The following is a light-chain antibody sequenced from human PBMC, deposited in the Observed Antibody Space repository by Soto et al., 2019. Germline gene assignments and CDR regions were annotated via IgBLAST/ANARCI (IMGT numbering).Light chain of an antibody. CDR2: YDD. CDR3: AAWDDRLNGHYV. CDR1: SSNIGNNA. Sequence: QSVLTQPPSVSEAPRQRVTISCSGSSSNIGNNAVNWYQQLPGKAPKLLIYYDDLLPSGVSDRFSGSKSGTSASLAISGLQSEDESDYYCAAWDDRLNGHYVFGTGTKLTVL. V-gene: IGLV1-36*01. J-gene: IGLJ1*01.